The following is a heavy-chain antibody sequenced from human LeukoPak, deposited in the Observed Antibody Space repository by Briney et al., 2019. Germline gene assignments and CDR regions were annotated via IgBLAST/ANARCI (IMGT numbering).Heavy chain of an antibody. J-gene: IGHJ6*03. CDR3: ARQRDDSSGYFYYYYYMDV. D-gene: IGHD3-22*01. V-gene: IGHV4-34*01. CDR1: GGSISSYY. Sequence: SETLSLTCTVSGGSISSYYWSWIRQPPGKGLEWIGEINHSGSTNYNPSLKSRVTISVDTSKNQFSLKLSSVTAADTAVYYCARQRDDSSGYFYYYYYMDVWGKGTTVTVSS. CDR2: INHSGST.